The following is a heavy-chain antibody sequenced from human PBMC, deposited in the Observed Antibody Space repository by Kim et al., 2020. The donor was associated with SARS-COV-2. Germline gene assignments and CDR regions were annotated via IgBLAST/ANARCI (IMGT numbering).Heavy chain of an antibody. Sequence: TSYADSVKGRFTISRDNAKNTLYLQMNSLRAEDTAVYYCASQRPGTTLDYWGQGTLVTVSS. CDR3: ASQRPGTTLDY. V-gene: IGHV3-74*01. D-gene: IGHD1-26*01. J-gene: IGHJ4*02. CDR2: T.